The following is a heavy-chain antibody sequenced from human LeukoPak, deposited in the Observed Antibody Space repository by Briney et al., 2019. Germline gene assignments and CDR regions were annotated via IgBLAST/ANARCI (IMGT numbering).Heavy chain of an antibody. D-gene: IGHD4-11*01. CDR2: ISAYNGNT. V-gene: IGHV1-18*01. Sequence: ASVKVSCKASGYTFTSYGISWVRQAPGQGLEWMGWISAYNGNTKYAQKLQGRVTMTTDTSTSTAYMELRSLISDDTAVYYCARDPRTTIDYYYYGMDVWGQGTTVTVSS. J-gene: IGHJ6*02. CDR1: GYTFTSYG. CDR3: ARDPRTTIDYYYYGMDV.